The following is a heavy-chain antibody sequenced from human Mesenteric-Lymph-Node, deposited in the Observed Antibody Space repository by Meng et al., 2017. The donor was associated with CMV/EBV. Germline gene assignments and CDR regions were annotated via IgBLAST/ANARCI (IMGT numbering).Heavy chain of an antibody. V-gene: IGHV3-43*01. J-gene: IGHJ5*02. CDR3: AKDPTDCSSTSCSGWFDP. D-gene: IGHD2-2*01. Sequence: GGSLRLSCAASGFTFDDYTMHWVRQAPGKGLEWASLISWDGGSTYYADSVKGRFTISRDNSKNSLYLQMNSLRTEDTALYYCAKDPTDCSSTSCSGWFDPWGQGTLVTVSS. CDR1: GFTFDDYT. CDR2: ISWDGGST.